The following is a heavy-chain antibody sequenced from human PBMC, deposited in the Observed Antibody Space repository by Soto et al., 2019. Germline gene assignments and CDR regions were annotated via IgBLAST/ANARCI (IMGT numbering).Heavy chain of an antibody. J-gene: IGHJ1*01. D-gene: IGHD3-22*01. CDR2: IIPIFGTA. V-gene: IGHV1-69*13. CDR1: GGTFSSYA. CDR3: ARGAPWKYYYDSSGYPKDAEYFQH. Sequence: GASVKVSCKASGGTFSSYAISWVRQAPGQGLEWMGGIIPIFGTANYAQKFQGRVTITADESTSTAYMELSSLRSEDTAVYYCARGAPWKYYYDSSGYPKDAEYFQHWGQGTLVTVSS.